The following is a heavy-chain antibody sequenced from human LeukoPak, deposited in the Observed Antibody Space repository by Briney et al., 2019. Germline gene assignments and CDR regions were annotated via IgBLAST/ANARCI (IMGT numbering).Heavy chain of an antibody. CDR2: IFYSGIT. Sequence: PSETLSLTCTVSGDSITSYFWSWIRQPPGKGLEWVGYIFYSGITNYNPSLKSRVTISVDTSKNQFSLKLSSVTAADTAVYYCARTVSSGTLDYWGQGTLVTVSS. CDR3: ARTVSSGTLDY. D-gene: IGHD1-26*01. CDR1: GDSITSYF. V-gene: IGHV4-59*01. J-gene: IGHJ4*02.